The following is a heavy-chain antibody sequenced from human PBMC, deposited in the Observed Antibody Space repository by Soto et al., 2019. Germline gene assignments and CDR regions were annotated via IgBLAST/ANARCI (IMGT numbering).Heavy chain of an antibody. Sequence: SGPTLVNPTQTLTLTCTFSGFSLSTSGVGVGWIRQPPGKALEWLAVIYWDDDKGYSPSLKNRLTITKDTSKNQVVLTMTNMDPVDTATYYCAHTVGLVVVTSEDDLHPQWSQGTQVTVSS. D-gene: IGHD2-15*01. CDR1: GFSLSTSGVG. J-gene: IGHJ1*01. V-gene: IGHV2-5*02. CDR2: IYWDDDK. CDR3: AHTVGLVVVTSEDDLHPQ.